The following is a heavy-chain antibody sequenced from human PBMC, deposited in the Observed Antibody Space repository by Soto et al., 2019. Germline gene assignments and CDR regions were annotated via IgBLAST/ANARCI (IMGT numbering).Heavy chain of an antibody. Sequence: ASVKVSCKVSGYTLTELSMHWVRQAPGKGLEWMGGFDPEDGETIYAQKFQGRVTMTEDTSTDTAYMELSSLRSEETAVYYCATGDRYCSGGSCAEYFQHWGQGTLVTVSS. D-gene: IGHD2-15*01. CDR1: GYTLTELS. J-gene: IGHJ1*01. CDR2: FDPEDGET. V-gene: IGHV1-24*01. CDR3: ATGDRYCSGGSCAEYFQH.